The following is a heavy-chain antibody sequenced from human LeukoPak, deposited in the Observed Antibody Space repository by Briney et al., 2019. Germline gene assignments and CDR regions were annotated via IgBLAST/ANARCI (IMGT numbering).Heavy chain of an antibody. CDR1: GGSISSYY. D-gene: IGHD4-23*01. CDR3: AGSLTVVRYYFDY. Sequence: PSETLSLTCTVSGGSISSYYWSWVRQPPGKGLEWIGYIYYSGSTNYNPSLKSRVTISVDTSKNQFSLKLSSVTAADTAVYYCAGSLTVVRYYFDYWGQGTLVTVSS. V-gene: IGHV4-59*01. CDR2: IYYSGST. J-gene: IGHJ4*02.